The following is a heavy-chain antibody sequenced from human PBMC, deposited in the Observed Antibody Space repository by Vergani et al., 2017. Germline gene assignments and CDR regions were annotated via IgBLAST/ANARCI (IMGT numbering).Heavy chain of an antibody. V-gene: IGHV4-38-2*02. CDR2: IYHGENA. CDR1: GYSISSDYY. Sequence: QVQLQESGPGLVKPSETLSLTCTVSGYSISSDYYWGWIRQSPGKGVEWLGSIYHGENAFYNPSLKSRVAISADTSKKQFSLKVTSVTDADTAVYYCAKTGIAAGGTGGVLWGQGTQVTVSS. CDR3: AKTGIAAGGTGGVL. J-gene: IGHJ4*02. D-gene: IGHD6-13*01.